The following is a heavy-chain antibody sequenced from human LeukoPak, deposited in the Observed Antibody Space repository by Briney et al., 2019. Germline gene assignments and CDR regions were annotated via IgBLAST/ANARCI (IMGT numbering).Heavy chain of an antibody. Sequence: SETLSLTCAVYGGSFSGYYWSWIRQPPGKGLEWIGEINHSGSTNYNPSLKSRVTISVDTSKNQFSLKLSSVTAADTAVYYCESAIVVVQAALGYWGQGTLVTVSS. D-gene: IGHD2-2*01. V-gene: IGHV4-34*01. J-gene: IGHJ4*02. CDR1: GGSFSGYY. CDR2: INHSGST. CDR3: ESAIVVVQAALGY.